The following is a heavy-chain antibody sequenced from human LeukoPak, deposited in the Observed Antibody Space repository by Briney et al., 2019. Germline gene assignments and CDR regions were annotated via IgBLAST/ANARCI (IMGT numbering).Heavy chain of an antibody. Sequence: PSETLSLTCAVSGDSIINNIYYWSWIRQPPGKGLEWIGEINHSGSTNYNPSLKSRVTISVGTSKNQFSLKLSSVTAADTAVYYCATTNVLLWFGELSKTAYFDYWGQGTLVTVSS. CDR1: GDSIINNIYY. J-gene: IGHJ4*02. CDR2: INHSGST. V-gene: IGHV4-34*01. D-gene: IGHD3-10*01. CDR3: ATTNVLLWFGELSKTAYFDY.